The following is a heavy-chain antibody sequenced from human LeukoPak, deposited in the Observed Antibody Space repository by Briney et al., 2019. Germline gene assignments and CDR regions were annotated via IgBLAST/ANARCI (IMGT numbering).Heavy chain of an antibody. V-gene: IGHV4-59*08. CDR2: IYYSGST. CDR3: ARHGPIAGEFQH. Sequence: PSETLSLTCTVSGGSISSYYWSWIRQPPGKGLEWIGYIYYSGSTNYNPSLKSRVTISVDTSKNQFSLKLSSVTAADTAVHYCARHGPIAGEFQHWGQGTLVTVSS. CDR1: GGSISSYY. J-gene: IGHJ1*01. D-gene: IGHD3-16*01.